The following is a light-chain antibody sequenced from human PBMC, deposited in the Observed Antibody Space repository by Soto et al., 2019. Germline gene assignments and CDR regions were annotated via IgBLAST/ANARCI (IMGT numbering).Light chain of an antibody. J-gene: IGKJ4*01. Sequence: DIQMTQSPSTLSASVGDRVTITCRASQSVSTWLAWYQQKPGKAPKLLIHKASSLENGVSSRFSCSSSVKDFTITSSSRHPDDFATYYFHQYHIYPVTFGGATKDETK. V-gene: IGKV1-5*03. CDR2: KAS. CDR1: QSVSTW. CDR3: HQYHIYPVT.